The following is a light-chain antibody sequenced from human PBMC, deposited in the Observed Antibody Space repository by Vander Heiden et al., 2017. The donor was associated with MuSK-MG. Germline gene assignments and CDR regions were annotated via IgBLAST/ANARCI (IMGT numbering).Light chain of an antibody. CDR2: EVS. V-gene: IGLV2-14*01. CDR1: SNDVGGWKY. Sequence: QSALTQPASVSASPGQSITISCTGTSNDVGGWKYVSWYQQHPGKAPKLILFEVSNRPSGISSRFSGSKSGNTASLTISGPQPEDESDYYCSAFTNADTVLFGGGTKVTVL. J-gene: IGLJ2*01. CDR3: SAFTNADTVL.